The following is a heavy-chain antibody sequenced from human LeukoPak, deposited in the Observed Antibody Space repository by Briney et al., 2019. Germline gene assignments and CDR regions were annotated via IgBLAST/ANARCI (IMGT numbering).Heavy chain of an antibody. V-gene: IGHV1-18*01. CDR1: GYTFTSYG. Sequence: GASVKVSCKASGYTFTSYGISWVRQAPGQGLEWMGWISAYNGNTNYAQQLQGRVTMTTDTSTSTAYMELRSLRSDDTAVYYCARGMGVLVPAATWFDPWGQGTLVTVSS. CDR2: ISAYNGNT. D-gene: IGHD2-2*01. CDR3: ARGMGVLVPAATWFDP. J-gene: IGHJ5*02.